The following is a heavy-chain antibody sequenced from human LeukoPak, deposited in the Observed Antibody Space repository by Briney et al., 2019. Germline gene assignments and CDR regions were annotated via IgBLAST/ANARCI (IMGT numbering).Heavy chain of an antibody. CDR3: ARSGRRIQLWPRRRGDYFDY. D-gene: IGHD5-18*01. Sequence: SETLSLTCAVYGGSFSGYYWSWIRQPPGKGLEWIGEINHSGSTNYNPSLKSRVTISVDTSKNQFSLKLSSVTAADTAVYYCARSGRRIQLWPRRRGDYFDYWGQGTLVTVSS. CDR1: GGSFSGYY. V-gene: IGHV4-34*01. CDR2: INHSGST. J-gene: IGHJ4*02.